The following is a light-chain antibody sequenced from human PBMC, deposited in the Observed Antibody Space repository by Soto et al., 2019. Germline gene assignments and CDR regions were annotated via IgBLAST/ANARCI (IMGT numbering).Light chain of an antibody. CDR1: QSVNSRY. CDR2: GAS. Sequence: EIVLTQSPGTLSLSPGERATLSCRASQSVNSRYLAWYQQKPGQAPRLLIYGASSRATGIPDRFSGSGSGTVFTLTISRLEPEDFAVYYCQQYGSSPPYAFGQGTKLDIK. V-gene: IGKV3-20*01. CDR3: QQYGSSPPYA. J-gene: IGKJ2*01.